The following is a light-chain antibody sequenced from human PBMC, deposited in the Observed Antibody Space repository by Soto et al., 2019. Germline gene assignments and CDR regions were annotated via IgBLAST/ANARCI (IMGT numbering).Light chain of an antibody. CDR2: DND. CDR1: SSNIGNNY. Sequence: QSVLTQPPSVSAAPGQKVTISCSGSSSNIGNNYVFWYQQLPGTAPKLLIYDNDKRPSGIPDRFSGSKSGTSATLGITGLQTGDEPDYYCATWDRSLSVGVFGGGTKVTVL. V-gene: IGLV1-51*01. J-gene: IGLJ2*01. CDR3: ATWDRSLSVGV.